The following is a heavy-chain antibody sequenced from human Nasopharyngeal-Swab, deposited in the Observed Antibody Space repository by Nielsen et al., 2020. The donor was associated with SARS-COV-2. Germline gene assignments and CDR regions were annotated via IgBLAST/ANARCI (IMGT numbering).Heavy chain of an antibody. CDR1: GYALTELS. Sequence: ASVKVSCKVSGYALTELSMHWVRQAPGKGLEWMGGFDPEDGETIYAQKFQGRVTMTEDTSTDTAYMELSSLRSEDTAVYYCATVAVGATPGGAFDIWGQGTMVTVSS. V-gene: IGHV1-24*01. D-gene: IGHD1-26*01. J-gene: IGHJ3*02. CDR2: FDPEDGET. CDR3: ATVAVGATPGGAFDI.